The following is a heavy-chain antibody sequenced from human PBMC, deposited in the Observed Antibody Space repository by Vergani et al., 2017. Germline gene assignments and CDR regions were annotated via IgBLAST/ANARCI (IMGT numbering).Heavy chain of an antibody. CDR2: INSDGSST. Sequence: EVQLVESGGGLVQPGGSLRLSCAASGFTFSSYWMHWVRKAPGKGLVWVSRINSDGSSTSYADSVKGRFTISRDNAKNTLYLQMNSLRAEDTAVYYCARDLLPNYDFWSGYSHAYYYYYGMGVWGQGTTVTVSS. CDR1: GFTFSSYW. V-gene: IGHV3-74*01. CDR3: ARDLLPNYDFWSGYSHAYYYYYGMGV. J-gene: IGHJ6*02. D-gene: IGHD3-3*01.